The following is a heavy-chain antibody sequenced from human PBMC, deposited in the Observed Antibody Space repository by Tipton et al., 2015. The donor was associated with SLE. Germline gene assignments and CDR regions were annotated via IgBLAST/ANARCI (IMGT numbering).Heavy chain of an antibody. D-gene: IGHD2-2*01. CDR2: MNPNSGNT. CDR3: ARRHRSSTRGGAFDI. CDR1: GFTFTSYY. Sequence: QVQLVQSGAEVRKPGASVKVSCMASGFTFTSYYLHWVRQATGQGLEWMGWMNPNSGNTGYAQKFQGRVTITRNTSISTAYMELSSLRSEDTAVYYCARRHRSSTRGGAFDIWGQGTMVTVSS. V-gene: IGHV1-8*03. J-gene: IGHJ3*02.